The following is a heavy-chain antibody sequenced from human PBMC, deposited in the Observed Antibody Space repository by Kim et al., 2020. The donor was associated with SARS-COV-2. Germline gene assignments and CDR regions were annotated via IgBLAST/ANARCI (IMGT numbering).Heavy chain of an antibody. CDR2: ISYDGSNK. Sequence: GGSLRLSCAASGFTFSSYAMHWVRQAPGKGLEWVAVISYDGSNKYYADSVKGRFTISRDNSKNTLYLQMNSLRAEDTAVYYCARDDALYDSSGSGAFDI. D-gene: IGHD3-22*01. CDR1: GFTFSSYA. CDR3: ARDDALYDSSGSGAFDI. V-gene: IGHV3-30*04. J-gene: IGHJ3*02.